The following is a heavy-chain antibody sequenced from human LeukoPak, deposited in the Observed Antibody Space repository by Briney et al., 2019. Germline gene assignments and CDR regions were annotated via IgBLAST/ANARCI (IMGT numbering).Heavy chain of an antibody. D-gene: IGHD1-1*01. J-gene: IGHJ3*02. Sequence: PSETLSLTCTVSGASISSYYWTWIRQPPGKGLEWIGYIYYSGSTNYHPSLKSRLTISVDTSKNQFSLKLSSVTAADTAVYYCARHVATGTTDAFDIWGRGTMVTVSS. CDR2: IYYSGST. CDR3: ARHVATGTTDAFDI. V-gene: IGHV4-59*08. CDR1: GASISSYY.